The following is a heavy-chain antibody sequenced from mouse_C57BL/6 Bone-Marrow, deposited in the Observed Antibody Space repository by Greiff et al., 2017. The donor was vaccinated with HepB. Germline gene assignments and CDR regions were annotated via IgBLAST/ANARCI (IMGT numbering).Heavy chain of an antibody. CDR3: ARHITTVVHYYAMDY. J-gene: IGHJ4*01. D-gene: IGHD1-1*01. V-gene: IGHV5-12*01. CDR2: ISNGGGST. Sequence: EVQLVESGGGLVQPGGSLKLSCAASGFTFSDYYMYWVRQTPEKRLEWVAYISNGGGSTYYPDTVKGRFTISRDNAKNTLYLQMSRLKSEDTAMYYCARHITTVVHYYAMDYWGQGTSVTVSS. CDR1: GFTFSDYY.